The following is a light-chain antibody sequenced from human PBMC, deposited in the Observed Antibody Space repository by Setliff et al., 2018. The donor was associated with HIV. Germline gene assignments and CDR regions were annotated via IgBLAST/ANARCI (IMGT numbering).Light chain of an antibody. V-gene: IGLV2-11*01. CDR2: DVT. CDR3: CSYGGNSVSYV. Sequence: QSVLTQPRSVSGSPGQSVTISCTGTSSDIGTYNYVSWYQQHPGKAPKLMIYDVTKRPSGVPDRFSGSKSGNTASLTISGLHTDDEADYYCCSYGGNSVSYVFGTGTKGTVL. CDR1: SSDIGTYNY. J-gene: IGLJ1*01.